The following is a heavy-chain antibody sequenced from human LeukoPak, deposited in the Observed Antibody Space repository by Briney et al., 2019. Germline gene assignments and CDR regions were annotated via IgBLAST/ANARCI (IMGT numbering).Heavy chain of an antibody. D-gene: IGHD1-20*01. Sequence: PGGSLRLSCAASGFTFSSYWMHWVRQAPGKGLVWVSRINSDGSSTSYADSVKGRFTISRDNAKNTLYLQMNSLRAEDTALYYCARDRSITGNYDIWGQGTMVTVSS. J-gene: IGHJ3*02. V-gene: IGHV3-74*01. CDR2: INSDGSST. CDR1: GFTFSSYW. CDR3: ARDRSITGNYDI.